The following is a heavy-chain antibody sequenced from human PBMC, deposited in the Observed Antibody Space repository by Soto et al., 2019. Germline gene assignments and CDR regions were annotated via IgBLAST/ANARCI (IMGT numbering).Heavy chain of an antibody. V-gene: IGHV4-34*01. CDR1: GGSFSGYY. CDR2: INHSGST. Sequence: QVQLQQWGAGLLKPSETLSLTCAVYGGSFSGYYWSWIRQPPGKGLGWIGEINHSGSTNYNPSLKSRVTISVDTSKNQFSLKLSSVAAADTAVYYCARDPTLASDIWGQGTMVTVSS. J-gene: IGHJ3*02. CDR3: ARDPTLASDI.